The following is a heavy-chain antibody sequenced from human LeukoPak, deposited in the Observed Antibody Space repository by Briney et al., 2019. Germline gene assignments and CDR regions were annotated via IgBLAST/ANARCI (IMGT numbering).Heavy chain of an antibody. CDR2: IYTSGST. CDR1: GGSISSYY. J-gene: IGHJ5*02. Sequence: PSETLSLTCTVSGGSISSYYWSWIRQPAGKGLEWIGRIYTSGSTNYNPSLKSRVTMSVDTSKNQFSLKLSSVTAADTAVYYCARDGDSSSWSIRFDPWGQGTLVTASS. CDR3: ARDGDSSSWSIRFDP. V-gene: IGHV4-4*07. D-gene: IGHD6-13*01.